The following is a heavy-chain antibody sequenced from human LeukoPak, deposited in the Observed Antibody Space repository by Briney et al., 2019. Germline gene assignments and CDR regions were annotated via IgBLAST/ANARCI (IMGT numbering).Heavy chain of an antibody. Sequence: SETLSLTCTVSGGSITTYQWTCIRQPAGKGLELIGLIYTSGNTNYNPSLKRRPTMSVDTPNSHSSRTASSVTTAPPAVYYCPRPVVVAATVKWFAPWGQGTLVTVSS. D-gene: IGHD2-15*01. V-gene: IGHV4-4*07. CDR2: IYTSGNT. J-gene: IGHJ5*02. CDR1: GGSITTYQ. CDR3: PRPVVVAATVKWFAP.